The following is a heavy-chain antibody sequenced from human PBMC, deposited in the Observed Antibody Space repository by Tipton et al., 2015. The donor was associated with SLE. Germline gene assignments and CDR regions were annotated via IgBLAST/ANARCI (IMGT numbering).Heavy chain of an antibody. CDR3: ARGPGSPRPFDY. CDR1: GGSISSTY. V-gene: IGHV4-34*01. J-gene: IGHJ4*02. CDR2: INHSGST. D-gene: IGHD6-13*01. Sequence: TLSLTCTVSGGSISSTYWSWIRQPPGKGLEWIGEINHSGSTNYNPSLKSRVTISVDTSKNQFSLKLSSVTAADTAVYYCARGPGSPRPFDYWGQGTLVTVSS.